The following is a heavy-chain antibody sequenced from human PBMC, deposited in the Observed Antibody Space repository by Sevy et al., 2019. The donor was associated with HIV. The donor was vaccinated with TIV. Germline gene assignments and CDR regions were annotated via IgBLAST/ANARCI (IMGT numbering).Heavy chain of an antibody. CDR3: ARDPLEGCSSTSCSSGYYYGMDV. CDR2: INHSGAT. CDR1: GGSFNTYQ. Sequence: SETLSLTCAVYGGSFNTYQWSWIRQPPGKGLEWIGEINHSGATNYSPSLKSRVTISADKSNNQFSLRLSSVTAADTAVYYCARDPLEGCSSTSCSSGYYYGMDVWGQGTTVTVSS. D-gene: IGHD2-2*01. J-gene: IGHJ6*02. V-gene: IGHV4-34*01.